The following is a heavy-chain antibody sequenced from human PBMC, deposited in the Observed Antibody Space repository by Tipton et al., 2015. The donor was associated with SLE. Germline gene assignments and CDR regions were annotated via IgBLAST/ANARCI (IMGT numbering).Heavy chain of an antibody. Sequence: LRLSCVVYRGSFSGYYWTWIRQPPGKGLEWLGDINHSGGTNYNPSLKSRVTISADTSKNQFSLKLTSVTAADTALYYCARRVVSVVMNFFDSWGQGALVTVSP. CDR2: INHSGGT. V-gene: IGHV4-34*01. CDR3: ARRVVSVVMNFFDS. CDR1: RGSFSGYY. D-gene: IGHD3-22*01. J-gene: IGHJ4*02.